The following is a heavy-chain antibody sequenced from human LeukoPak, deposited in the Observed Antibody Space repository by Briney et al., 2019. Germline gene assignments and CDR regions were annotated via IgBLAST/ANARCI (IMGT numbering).Heavy chain of an antibody. D-gene: IGHD2-2*01. CDR1: GFTFSSYG. CDR2: ISYDGSNK. V-gene: IGHV3-30*18. J-gene: IGHJ6*02. Sequence: GGSLRLSCAASGFTFSSYGMHWVRQAPGKGLEWVAFISYDGSNKYYADSVKGRFTISRDNSKNTLYLQMNSLRAEDTAVYYCAKAHCSSTSCYPIYYYYYGMDAWGQGTTVTVSS. CDR3: AKAHCSSTSCYPIYYYYYGMDA.